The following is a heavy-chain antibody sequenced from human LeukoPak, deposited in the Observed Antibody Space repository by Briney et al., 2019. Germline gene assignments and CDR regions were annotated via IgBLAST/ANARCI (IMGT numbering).Heavy chain of an antibody. CDR2: ISGSGGST. V-gene: IGHV3-23*01. Sequence: GGSLRLSCAASGFTFSSYAMSWVRQAPGKGLEWVSAISGSGGSTYYADSVKGRFTISRDNSKNTLYLQMNSLRAEDTAVYYCAKGPYQIGYCSSTSCYEAYWGQGTLVTVSS. CDR1: GFTFSSYA. D-gene: IGHD2-2*01. CDR3: AKGPYQIGYCSSTSCYEAY. J-gene: IGHJ4*02.